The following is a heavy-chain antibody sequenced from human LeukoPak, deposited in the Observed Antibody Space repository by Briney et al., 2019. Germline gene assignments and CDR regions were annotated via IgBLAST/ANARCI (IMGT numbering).Heavy chain of an antibody. Sequence: SETLSLTCTVSGYSISSGDFWGWIRQPPGKGLEWIGSIHHSGNTYYNASLKSRVTISVDTSKNQFSLKLSSVTAADTAVYYCAFHDIAAAGNYFDYWGQGTLVTVSS. CDR1: GYSISSGDF. J-gene: IGHJ4*02. D-gene: IGHD6-13*01. V-gene: IGHV4-38-2*02. CDR2: IHHSGNT. CDR3: AFHDIAAAGNYFDY.